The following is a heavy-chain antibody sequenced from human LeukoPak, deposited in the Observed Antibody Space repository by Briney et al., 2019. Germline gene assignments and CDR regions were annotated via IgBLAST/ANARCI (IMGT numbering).Heavy chain of an antibody. CDR2: IKQDGSEN. J-gene: IGHJ4*02. Sequence: GGSLRVSCVASGFTFSNYWMSWVRQAPGKGLEWVANIKQDGSENYYVDSVKGRFTISRDNAKNSLYLQMISLRAEDTAVYYCARHLSGVTGYTYGRGIDYWGQGTLVTVSS. D-gene: IGHD5-18*01. CDR3: ARHLSGVTGYTYGRGIDY. V-gene: IGHV3-7*01. CDR1: GFTFSNYW.